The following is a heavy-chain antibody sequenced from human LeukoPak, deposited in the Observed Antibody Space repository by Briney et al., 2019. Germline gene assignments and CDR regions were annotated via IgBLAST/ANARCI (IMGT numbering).Heavy chain of an antibody. Sequence: SETLSLTCTVSGGSISSYYWSWIRQPPGKGLEWIGYIYYSGSTNYNPFLKSRVTISVDTSKNQFSLKLSSVTAADTAVYYCARQFYNSGWLFDYWGQGTLVTVSS. CDR1: GGSISSYY. D-gene: IGHD6-19*01. CDR2: IYYSGST. V-gene: IGHV4-59*08. J-gene: IGHJ4*02. CDR3: ARQFYNSGWLFDY.